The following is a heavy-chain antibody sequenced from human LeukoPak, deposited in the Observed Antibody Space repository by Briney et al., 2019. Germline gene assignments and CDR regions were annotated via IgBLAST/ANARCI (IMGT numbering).Heavy chain of an antibody. J-gene: IGHJ6*03. V-gene: IGHV4-39*01. D-gene: IGHD2-15*01. CDR3: ARPGRDCRGGSCYYDHFYYMDV. CDR1: GVSISSGSYY. CDR2: IYYSGST. Sequence: SETLSLTCTVSGVSISSGSYYWGWLRQPPGQGLEWIGSIYYSGSTSYHPSFKSRVTISVDTSKNQFSLKLSSVSAADTTVYYCARPGRDCRGGSCYYDHFYYMDVWGRGTTITVSS.